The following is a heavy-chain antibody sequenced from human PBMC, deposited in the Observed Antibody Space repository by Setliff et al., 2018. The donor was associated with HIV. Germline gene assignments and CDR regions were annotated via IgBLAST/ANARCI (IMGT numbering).Heavy chain of an antibody. J-gene: IGHJ5*01. CDR3: ARSIVVVVAATPLGWFDS. CDR2: IYHSENP. Sequence: SETLSLTCAVSNYSISSGYYWDWTRQPPGKGLEWIGSIYHSENPYSNPSPKSRVTISVNTSKNQFSLKLSSVTAADTAVYYCARSIVVVVAATPLGWFDSWGQGTLVTVSS. D-gene: IGHD2-15*01. V-gene: IGHV4-38-2*01. CDR1: NYSISSGYY.